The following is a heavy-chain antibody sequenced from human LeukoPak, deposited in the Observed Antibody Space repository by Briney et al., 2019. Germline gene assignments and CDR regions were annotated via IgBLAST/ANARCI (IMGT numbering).Heavy chain of an antibody. CDR3: ARDVVVDYYYYYMDV. Sequence: PGGSLRLSCAASGFTFSSYWMSWVRQAPGKGLEWVANIKQDGSEKYYVDSVKGRFTISRDNAKNSLYLQMNSLRAEDTAVYYCARDVVVDYYYYYMDVWGKGTTVTVS. CDR1: GFTFSSYW. V-gene: IGHV3-7*01. J-gene: IGHJ6*03. D-gene: IGHD2-2*01. CDR2: IKQDGSEK.